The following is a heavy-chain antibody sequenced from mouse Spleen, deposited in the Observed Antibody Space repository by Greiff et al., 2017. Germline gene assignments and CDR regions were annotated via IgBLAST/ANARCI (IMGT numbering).Heavy chain of an antibody. CDR3: ARPTMVAYAMDY. Sequence: EVKLVESGGGLVKLGGSLKLSCAASGFTFSSYAMSWVRQTPEKRLEWVATISSGGGNTYYPDSVKGRFTISRDNAKNTLYLQMSSLKSEDTAMYYCARPTMVAYAMDYWGQGTSVTVSS. CDR2: ISSGGGNT. J-gene: IGHJ4*01. V-gene: IGHV5-9*04. CDR1: GFTFSSYA. D-gene: IGHD2-10*01.